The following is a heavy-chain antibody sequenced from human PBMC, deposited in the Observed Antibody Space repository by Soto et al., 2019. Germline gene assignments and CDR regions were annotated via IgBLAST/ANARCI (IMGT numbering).Heavy chain of an antibody. CDR2: IIPILGIA. V-gene: IGHV1-69*02. D-gene: IGHD6-19*01. CDR1: GGTFSSYT. Sequence: QVQLVQSGAEVKKPGSSVKVSCKASGGTFSSYTISWVRQAPGQALEWMGRIIPILGIANYAQKFQGRVTITADKSTSTAYMELSSMISEDTAVYYCARGIAVAARHYYYGMDVWGQGTTVTVSS. J-gene: IGHJ6*02. CDR3: ARGIAVAARHYYYGMDV.